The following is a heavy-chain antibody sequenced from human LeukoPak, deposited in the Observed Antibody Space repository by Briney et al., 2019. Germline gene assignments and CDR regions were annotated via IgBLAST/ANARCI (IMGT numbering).Heavy chain of an antibody. CDR3: ASRPADSTWYGVFDY. Sequence: SQTLSLTCTVSGGSISSGGYYWSWIRQHPGKGLEWIGYVFYPGSTNYNPSLKSRVTMSLDTSRDQFSLRLTSVTAADTAIYYCASRPADSTWYGVFDYWSQGTLVTVSS. J-gene: IGHJ4*02. CDR1: GGSISSGGYY. V-gene: IGHV4-61*08. D-gene: IGHD6-13*01. CDR2: VFYPGST.